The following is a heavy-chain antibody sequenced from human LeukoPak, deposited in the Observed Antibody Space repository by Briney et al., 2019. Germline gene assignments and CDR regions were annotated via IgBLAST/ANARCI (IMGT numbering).Heavy chain of an antibody. CDR2: IYHSGST. J-gene: IGHJ4*02. Sequence: SETLSLTCVVSGYSISSGYYWGWIRQPPGKGLEWIGNIYHSGSTYYNPSLKSRVTISVDMPKNQFSLKLSSVTAADTAVYYCARLVGYCTSTSCYFDYWGQGTLVTVSS. CDR1: GYSISSGYY. V-gene: IGHV4-38-2*01. CDR3: ARLVGYCTSTSCYFDY. D-gene: IGHD2-2*01.